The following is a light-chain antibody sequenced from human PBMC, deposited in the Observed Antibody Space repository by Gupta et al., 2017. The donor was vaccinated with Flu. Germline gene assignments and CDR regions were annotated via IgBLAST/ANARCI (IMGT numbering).Light chain of an antibody. V-gene: IGLV2-14*01. Sequence: QSALTQPASVSGSPGQSITISCTGTSSDVGGYNNVSWYQQHPGKAPKLIIYEVSNRPSRVSNRFSGSKSGDTASLTISGLQAEAEVDYYCSSYTSISTRYVFGTGTKVTVL. CDR1: SSDVGGYNN. CDR3: SSYTSISTRYV. CDR2: EVS. J-gene: IGLJ1*01.